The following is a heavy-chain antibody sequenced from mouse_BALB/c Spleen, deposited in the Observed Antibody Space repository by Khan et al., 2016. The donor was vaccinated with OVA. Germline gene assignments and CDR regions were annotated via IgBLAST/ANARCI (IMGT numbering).Heavy chain of an antibody. Sequence: QVQLKQSGPGLVQPSQSLSITCTVSGFSLTNFGVHWVRQSPGKGLEWLGVIWSAGSTDYNAAFKSRLSISKDNSKTQVFFKMNSLQPNDTATYYCARREYLMTWFAYWGQGTLVTVSA. J-gene: IGHJ3*01. V-gene: IGHV2-2*02. CDR2: IWSAGST. CDR3: ARREYLMTWFAY. CDR1: GFSLTNFG.